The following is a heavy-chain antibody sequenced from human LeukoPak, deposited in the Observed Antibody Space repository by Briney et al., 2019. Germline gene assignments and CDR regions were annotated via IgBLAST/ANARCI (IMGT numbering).Heavy chain of an antibody. CDR3: ARRLYSSSWSSFDY. CDR2: IYSGGST. D-gene: IGHD6-13*01. J-gene: IGHJ4*02. Sequence: GGSLRLSCATSGFTVSSNYMSWVRQAPGKGLEWVLVIYSGGSTYYADSVKGRFTISRDNSKNTLYLQMNSLRAEDTAVYYCARRLYSSSWSSFDYWGQGTLVTVSS. CDR1: GFTVSSNY. V-gene: IGHV3-53*01.